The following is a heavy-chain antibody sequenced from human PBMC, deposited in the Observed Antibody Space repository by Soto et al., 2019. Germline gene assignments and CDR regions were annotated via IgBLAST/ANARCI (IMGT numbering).Heavy chain of an antibody. J-gene: IGHJ4*02. CDR1: GFGFGSFG. CDR2: ISRDGLNT. V-gene: IGHV3-30*03. Sequence: VESGGDVVQPGRSLRLSCAASGFGFGSFGMHWVRQAPGQGLEWLAFISRDGLNTFYADSVRGRFTLSRDYSKSTMYLQMSALKDEDTALYYCAGGNLSFDFASWGRGTLVTVSS. CDR3: AGGNLSFDFAS. D-gene: IGHD2-15*01.